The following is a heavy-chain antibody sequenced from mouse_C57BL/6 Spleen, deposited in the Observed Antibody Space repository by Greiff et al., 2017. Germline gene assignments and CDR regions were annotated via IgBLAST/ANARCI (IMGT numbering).Heavy chain of an antibody. V-gene: IGHV5-12*01. CDR1: GFTFSDYY. CDR2: ISNGGGST. Sequence: VHPAESGGGLVQPGGFLKLSCAASGFTFSDYYMYWVRQTPEKRLEWVAYISNGGGSTYYPDTVKGRFTISRDNAKNTLYLQMSRLKSEDTAMYYCARQNYYGYAMDYWGQGTSVTVSS. D-gene: IGHD1-1*01. CDR3: ARQNYYGYAMDY. J-gene: IGHJ4*01.